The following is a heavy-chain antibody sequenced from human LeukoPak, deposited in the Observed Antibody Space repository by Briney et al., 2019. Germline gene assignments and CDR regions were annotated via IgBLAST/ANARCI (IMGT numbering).Heavy chain of an antibody. V-gene: IGHV3-43*01. Sequence: PGGSLRLSCAASGFTFDDYTMHWVRQAPGKGLEWVSLISWDGGSTYYADSVKGRFTISRDNSKNTLYLQMNSLRAEDTAVYYCAKDSITMVRGVTAAWFDPWGQGTLVTVSS. CDR1: GFTFDDYT. CDR3: AKDSITMVRGVTAAWFDP. J-gene: IGHJ5*02. D-gene: IGHD3-10*01. CDR2: ISWDGGST.